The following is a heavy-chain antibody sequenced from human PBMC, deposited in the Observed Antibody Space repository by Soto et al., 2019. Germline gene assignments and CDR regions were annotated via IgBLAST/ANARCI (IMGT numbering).Heavy chain of an antibody. D-gene: IGHD1-26*01. CDR2: ISSSSSYI. CDR1: GFTFSSHS. J-gene: IGHJ4*02. CDR3: ARVLVGAIKEGFDY. Sequence: LRLSCAASGFTFSSHSMNWVRQAPGKGLEWVSSISSSSSYIYYADSVKGRFTISRDNAKNSLYLQMNSLRAEDTAVYYCARVLVGAIKEGFDYWGQGTLVTVSS. V-gene: IGHV3-21*01.